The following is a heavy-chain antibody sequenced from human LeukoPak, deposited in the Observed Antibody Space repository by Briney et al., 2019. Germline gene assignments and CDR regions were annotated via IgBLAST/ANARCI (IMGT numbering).Heavy chain of an antibody. J-gene: IGHJ6*03. CDR1: GFTFSSYA. CDR3: ARDRGDFWSGSYYYYYYMDV. CDR2: ISYDGSNK. Sequence: PGGSLRLSCAASGFTFSSYAMHWVRQAPGKGLEWVAVISYDGSNKYYADSVKGRFTISRDNSKNTLYLQMNSLRAEDTAVYYCARDRGDFWSGSYYYYYYMDVRGKGTTVTVSS. V-gene: IGHV3-30*04. D-gene: IGHD3-3*01.